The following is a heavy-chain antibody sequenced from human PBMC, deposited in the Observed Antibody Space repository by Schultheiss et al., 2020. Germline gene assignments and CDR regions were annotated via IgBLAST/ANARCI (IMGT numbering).Heavy chain of an antibody. J-gene: IGHJ4*02. Sequence: GGSLRLSCKASGYTFTSYDINWVRQATGQGLEWMGWMNPNSGGTNYAQKFQGRVTMTRDTSISTAYMELSRLRSDDTAVYYCARVFNYYDSSDPFDYWGQGTLVTVSS. CDR2: MNPNSGGT. CDR3: ARVFNYYDSSDPFDY. V-gene: IGHV1-2*02. D-gene: IGHD3-22*01. CDR1: GYTFTSYD.